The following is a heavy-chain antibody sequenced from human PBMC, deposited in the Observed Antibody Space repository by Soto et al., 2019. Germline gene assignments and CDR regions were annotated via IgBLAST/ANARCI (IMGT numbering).Heavy chain of an antibody. V-gene: IGHV1-69*13. CDR3: ARSPRGYSGYEEMVQVHLPYYYYGMDV. D-gene: IGHD5-12*01. CDR1: GGTFSSYA. CDR2: IIPIFGTA. Sequence: GASVKVSCKASGGTFSSYAISWVRQAPGQGLEWMGGIIPIFGTANYAQKFQGRVTITADESTSTAYMELSSLRSEDTAVYYCARSPRGYSGYEEMVQVHLPYYYYGMDVWGQGTTVTVS. J-gene: IGHJ6*02.